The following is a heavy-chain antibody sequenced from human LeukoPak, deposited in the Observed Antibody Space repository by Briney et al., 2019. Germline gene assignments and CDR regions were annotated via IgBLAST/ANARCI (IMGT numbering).Heavy chain of an antibody. CDR2: INQVGRVK. D-gene: IGHD6-25*01. J-gene: IGHJ5*02. CDR3: ATSDDAAGTS. CDR1: GCSFSNFW. Sequence: GGCVRLSCAASGCSFSNFWVSWVRQAPGKGLDWVANINQVGRVKHYVDSVKGRFTISRDNAKNSLYLQMTSLRADDTAVYYCATSDDAAGTSWGQGTLVSVSS. V-gene: IGHV3-7*01.